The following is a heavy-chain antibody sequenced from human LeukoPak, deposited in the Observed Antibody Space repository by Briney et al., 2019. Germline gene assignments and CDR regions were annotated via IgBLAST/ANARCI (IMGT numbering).Heavy chain of an antibody. Sequence: PGGSLRLSCAASGFTFSSYVMTWVRQAPGRGLEWFSGITGSGDSTFYADSVKGRFTISRDNSKNTLYLQMNSLRAEDTAVYHCATCRDGYNLLDYWGQGTLVTVSS. CDR2: ITGSGDST. V-gene: IGHV3-23*01. CDR3: ATCRDGYNLLDY. D-gene: IGHD5-24*01. J-gene: IGHJ4*02. CDR1: GFTFSSYV.